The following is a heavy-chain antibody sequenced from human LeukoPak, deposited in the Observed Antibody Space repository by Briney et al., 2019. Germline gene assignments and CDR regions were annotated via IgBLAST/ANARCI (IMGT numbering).Heavy chain of an antibody. J-gene: IGHJ5*02. CDR1: GGTFSSYA. CDR3: ARGTKYHHLGLFNWFDP. Sequence: GSSVKVSCKASGGTFSSYAISWVRQAPGQGLEWMGGIIPIFGTANYAQKFQGRVTITADESTSTAYMELSSLRSEDTAVYYCARGTKYHHLGLFNWFDPWGQGTLVTVSS. D-gene: IGHD2-2*01. CDR2: IIPIFGTA. V-gene: IGHV1-69*01.